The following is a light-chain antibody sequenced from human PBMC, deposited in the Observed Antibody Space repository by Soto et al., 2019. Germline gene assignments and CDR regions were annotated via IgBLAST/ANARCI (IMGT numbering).Light chain of an antibody. CDR3: QHAKSFPPT. J-gene: IGKJ3*01. CDR1: QGISSS. Sequence: DIQMTQSPSSVSASVGGRVTITCRASQGISSSLAWYQQKPRKAPKLLIYAASTLQSGVSSRFSGSGSGTDFTLTISSLQHEDFATYYCQHAKSFPPTFGPGTKVDI. CDR2: AAS. V-gene: IGKV1-12*01.